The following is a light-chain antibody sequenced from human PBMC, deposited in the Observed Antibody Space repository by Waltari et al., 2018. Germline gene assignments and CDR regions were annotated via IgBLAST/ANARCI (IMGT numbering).Light chain of an antibody. CDR3: QSSDSTGTYVL. CDR2: KDS. J-gene: IGLJ2*01. V-gene: IGLV3-25*03. Sequence: SNELTQPSSVSVSPGQTARITCSGDVLTKQYAYWYQQKPGQAPVLIIYKDSARPSGVPRRISGSTSGTELTLTISGVQSEDEADYYCQSSDSTGTYVLFGGGTHLTVL. CDR1: VLTKQY.